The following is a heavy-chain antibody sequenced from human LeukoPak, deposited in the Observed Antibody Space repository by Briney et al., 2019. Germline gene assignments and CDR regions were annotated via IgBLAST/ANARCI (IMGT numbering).Heavy chain of an antibody. J-gene: IGHJ5*02. V-gene: IGHV4-30-4*01. Sequence: SQTLSLTCTVSGGSISSGDYYWSWIRQPPGKGLEWIGYIYYSGSTYYNPSLKSRVTISVDTSKNQFSLKLSSVTAADTAVYYCARGGMVRGVIGWFDPWAREPWSPSPQ. CDR2: IYYSGST. CDR1: GGSISSGDYY. CDR3: ARGGMVRGVIGWFDP. D-gene: IGHD3-10*01.